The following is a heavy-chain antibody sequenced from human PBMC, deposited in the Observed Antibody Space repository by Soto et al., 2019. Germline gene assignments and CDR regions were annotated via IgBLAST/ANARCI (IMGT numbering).Heavy chain of an antibody. Sequence: GGSLRLSCAASGFTFSSYAMSWVRQAPGKGLEWVSAISGSGGSTYYADSVKGRFTISRDNSKNTLYLQMNSLRAEDTAVYYCAKRKILRIFGVVPGYYGMDVWGQGTTVTVSS. CDR3: AKRKILRIFGVVPGYYGMDV. V-gene: IGHV3-23*01. J-gene: IGHJ6*02. CDR1: GFTFSSYA. D-gene: IGHD3-3*02. CDR2: ISGSGGST.